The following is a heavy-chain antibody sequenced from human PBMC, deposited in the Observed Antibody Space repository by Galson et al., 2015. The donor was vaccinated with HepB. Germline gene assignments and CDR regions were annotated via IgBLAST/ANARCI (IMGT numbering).Heavy chain of an antibody. CDR2: ISSSSSTI. CDR3: ARALVRFWEVPAGMDV. CDR1: GFTFSSYS. J-gene: IGHJ6*02. V-gene: IGHV3-48*02. D-gene: IGHD3-3*01. Sequence: SLRLSCAASGFTFSSYSMNWVRQAPGKGLEWVSYISSSSSTIYYADSVKGRFTISRDNAKNSLYLQMNSLRDEDTAVYYCARALVRFWEVPAGMDVWGQGTTVTVSS.